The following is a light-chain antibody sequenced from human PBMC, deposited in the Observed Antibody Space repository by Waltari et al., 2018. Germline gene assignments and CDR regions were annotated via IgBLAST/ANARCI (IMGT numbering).Light chain of an antibody. Sequence: SYDLTQPPSVSVSPGQTASITCSGNKLGDKYAAWYQQRAGQSPVLIIYQDTKRPSGIPDRFSGSNSGNTATLTISGTQAMDEADYYCQAWDSFIVVFGGGTKLTVL. CDR3: QAWDSFIVV. CDR1: KLGDKY. V-gene: IGLV3-1*01. CDR2: QDT. J-gene: IGLJ2*01.